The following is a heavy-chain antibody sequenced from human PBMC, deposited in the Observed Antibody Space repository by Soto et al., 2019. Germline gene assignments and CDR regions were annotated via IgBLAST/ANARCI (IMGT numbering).Heavy chain of an antibody. CDR3: AKDSLRGWYSYGQPLNWFDP. Sequence: PGGSLRLSCAASGFTFSSYGMHWVRQAPGKGLEWVAVISYDGSNKYYADSVKGRFTISRDNSKNTLYLQMNSLRAEDTAVYYCAKDSLRGWYSYGQPLNWFDPWGQGTLVTVSS. D-gene: IGHD5-18*01. J-gene: IGHJ5*02. CDR2: ISYDGSNK. CDR1: GFTFSSYG. V-gene: IGHV3-30*18.